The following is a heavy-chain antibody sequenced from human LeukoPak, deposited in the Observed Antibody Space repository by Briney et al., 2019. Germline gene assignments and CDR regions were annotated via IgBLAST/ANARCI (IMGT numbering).Heavy chain of an antibody. Sequence: ASVKVSCKASGYTFTDYYMHWVRQAPGQELEWMGWINPNSGGTNYAQKFQGRVTMTRDTSISTAYMELSRLRSDDTAVYYCARDLDCGGDCVPDYWGQGTLVTGSS. CDR1: GYTFTDYY. D-gene: IGHD2-21*02. CDR2: INPNSGGT. V-gene: IGHV1-2*02. CDR3: ARDLDCGGDCVPDY. J-gene: IGHJ4*02.